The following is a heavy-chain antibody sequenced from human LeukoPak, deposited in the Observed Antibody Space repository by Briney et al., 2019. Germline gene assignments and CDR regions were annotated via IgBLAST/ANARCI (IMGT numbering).Heavy chain of an antibody. Sequence: GGSLRLSCAASGFTFDDYAMHWVRQAPGKGLEWVSGISWNTGSIGYADSVKGRFTISRDNAENTLYLQMNSLRAEDMALYYCVKSAQQYYYYYMDVWGKGTTVTVSS. CDR1: GFTFDDYA. D-gene: IGHD3-16*01. CDR2: ISWNTGSI. J-gene: IGHJ6*03. CDR3: VKSAQQYYYYYMDV. V-gene: IGHV3-9*03.